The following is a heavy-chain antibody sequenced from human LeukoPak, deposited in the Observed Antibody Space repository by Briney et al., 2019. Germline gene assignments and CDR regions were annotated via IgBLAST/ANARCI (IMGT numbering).Heavy chain of an antibody. CDR3: ARSVGAYYYYYMDV. J-gene: IGHJ6*03. CDR1: GYSISSGYY. Sequence: SQTLSLTCTVSGYSISSGYYWGWIRPPPGKALEWIGSIYHSGSTYYNPSLKSRVTISVDTSKNQFSLKLSSVTAADTAVYYCARSVGAYYYYYMDVWGKGTTVTVSS. CDR2: IYHSGST. D-gene: IGHD1-26*01. V-gene: IGHV4-38-2*02.